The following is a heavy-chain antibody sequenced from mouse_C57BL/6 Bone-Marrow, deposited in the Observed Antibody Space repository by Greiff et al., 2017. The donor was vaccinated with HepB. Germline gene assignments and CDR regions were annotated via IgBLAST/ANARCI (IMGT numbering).Heavy chain of an antibody. V-gene: IGHV7-3*01. D-gene: IGHD1-1*01. CDR1: GFTFTDYY. CDR2: IRNKANGYTT. CDR3: ARGAYYYGSSRYFDV. Sequence: EVMLVESGGGLVQPGGSLSLSCAASGFTFTDYYMSWVRQPPGKALEWLGFIRNKANGYTTEYSASVKGRFTISRDNSQSILYLQMNALGAEDSATYYCARGAYYYGSSRYFDVWGTGTTVTVSS. J-gene: IGHJ1*03.